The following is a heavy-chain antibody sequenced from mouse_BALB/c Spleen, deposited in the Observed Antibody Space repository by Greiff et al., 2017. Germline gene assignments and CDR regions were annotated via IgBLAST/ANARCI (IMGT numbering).Heavy chain of an antibody. CDR3: ARDGGLRYYFDY. CDR2: IDPANGNT. V-gene: IGHV14-3*02. D-gene: IGHD2-4*01. J-gene: IGHJ2*01. Sequence: EVQLQQSGAELVKPGASVKLSCTASGFNIKDTYMHWVKQRPEQGLEWIGRIDPANGNTKYDPKFQGKATITADTSSNTAYLQLSSPTSEDTAVYYCARDGGLRYYFDYWGQGTTLTVSS. CDR1: GFNIKDTY.